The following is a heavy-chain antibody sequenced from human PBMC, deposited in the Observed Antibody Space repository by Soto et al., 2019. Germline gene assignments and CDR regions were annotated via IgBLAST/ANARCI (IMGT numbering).Heavy chain of an antibody. J-gene: IGHJ6*01. Sequence: PWEYLRVACAISVFTFSIYAMSWVRQAPGRGLEPVPAISGSGGSTYYADSVKGRFTISRDNSKNTLYLQMNSLRAEETAVYYCAKQEGVTGTTTWSVYYYYYGMDVWGQGTTVTVSS. D-gene: IGHD1-7*01. CDR3: AKQEGVTGTTTWSVYYYYYGMDV. CDR1: VFTFSIYA. CDR2: ISGSGGST. V-gene: IGHV3-23*01.